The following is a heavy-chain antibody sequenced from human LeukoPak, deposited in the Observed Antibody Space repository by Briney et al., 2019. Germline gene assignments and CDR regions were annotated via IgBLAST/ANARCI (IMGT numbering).Heavy chain of an antibody. D-gene: IGHD3-10*01. V-gene: IGHV4-61*01. CDR3: ARDGRGSGSYWQGGRWAFDY. J-gene: IGHJ4*02. CDR2: IYYSGST. Sequence: PSETLSLTCTVSGGSVSSGSYYWSWIRQPPGKGLEWIGYIYYSGSTNYNPSLKSRVTISVDTSKNQFSLKLSSVTAADTAVYYCARDGRGSGSYWQGGRWAFDYWGQGTLVTVSS. CDR1: GGSVSSGSYY.